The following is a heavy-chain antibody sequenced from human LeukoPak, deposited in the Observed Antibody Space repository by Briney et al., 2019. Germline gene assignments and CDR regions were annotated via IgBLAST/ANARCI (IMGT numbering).Heavy chain of an antibody. CDR3: ARVAVGLVPTASSENYYYYYYMDV. D-gene: IGHD3/OR15-3a*01. Sequence: SETLSLTCTGAGGSISSYYWSWIRQAPGKGLEWVGYIYYSGSTNYNPSPKSRVTISVDTSKNQFSLKLSSVTAADTAVYYCARVAVGLVPTASSENYYYYYYMDVWGKGTTVTVSS. CDR1: GGSISSYY. CDR2: IYYSGST. V-gene: IGHV4-59*01. J-gene: IGHJ6*03.